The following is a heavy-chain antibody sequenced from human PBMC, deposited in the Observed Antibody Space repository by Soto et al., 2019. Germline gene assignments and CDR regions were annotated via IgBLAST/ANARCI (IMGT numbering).Heavy chain of an antibody. J-gene: IGHJ4*02. CDR3: ASTGDVPCFDY. CDR1: GFTFSSYA. Sequence: GGSLRLSCAASGFTFSSYAMHWVRQAPGKGLEYVSAISSNGGSTYYANSVKGRFTISRDNSKNTLYLQMGSLRAEDMAVYYCASTGDVPCFDYWGQGTLVTVSS. CDR2: ISSNGGST. D-gene: IGHD7-27*01. V-gene: IGHV3-64*01.